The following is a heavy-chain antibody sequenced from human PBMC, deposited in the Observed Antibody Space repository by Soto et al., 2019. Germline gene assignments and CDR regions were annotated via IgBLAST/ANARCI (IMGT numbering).Heavy chain of an antibody. D-gene: IGHD2-15*01. J-gene: IGHJ6*02. CDR3: ARFSGGSYNTYYFYYGMDV. Sequence: QVHLVQSGAEVKKPGASVKVSCKASGYTFTSYGISWVRQAPGQGLDWMGWISAYNGNTKYAQDLQGRVTMTTDTSTSTAYMELRSLRSDDTAVYYCARFSGGSYNTYYFYYGMDVWGQGTTVTVSS. CDR1: GYTFTSYG. CDR2: ISAYNGNT. V-gene: IGHV1-18*01.